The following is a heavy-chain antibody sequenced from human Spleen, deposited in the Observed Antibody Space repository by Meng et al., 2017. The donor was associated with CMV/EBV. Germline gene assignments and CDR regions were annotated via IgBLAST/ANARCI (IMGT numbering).Heavy chain of an antibody. Sequence: ASVKVSCKASGYTFSSYYVNWVRQAPGQGLEWMGIINPGGGSTTYALKFQGRVTMTRDTSTSTVYMELSSLRSEDTAVYYCARKSITFRILDHWGQGSLVTVSS. CDR3: ARKSITFRILDH. D-gene: IGHD1-14*01. CDR1: GYTFSSYY. J-gene: IGHJ4*02. V-gene: IGHV1-46*01. CDR2: INPGGGST.